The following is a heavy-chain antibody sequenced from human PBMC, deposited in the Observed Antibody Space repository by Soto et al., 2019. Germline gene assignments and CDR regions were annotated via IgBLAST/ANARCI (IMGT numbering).Heavy chain of an antibody. J-gene: IGHJ6*02. CDR2: IYYSGST. CDR1: GGSISSYY. D-gene: IGHD1-7*01. CDR3: ARGNWNLKLGYYYGTDV. Sequence: KASETLSLTCTVSGGSISSYYWSWIRQPPGKGLEWIGYIYYSGSTNYNPSLKSRVTISVDTSKNQFSLKLSSVTAADTAVYYCARGNWNLKLGYYYGTDVWGQGTQGTV. V-gene: IGHV4-59*01.